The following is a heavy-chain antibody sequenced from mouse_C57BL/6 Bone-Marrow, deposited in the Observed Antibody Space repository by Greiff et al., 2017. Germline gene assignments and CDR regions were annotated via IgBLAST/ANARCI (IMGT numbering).Heavy chain of an antibody. CDR1: GYTFTSYW. J-gene: IGHJ1*03. CDR3: ARGGSSFWYFDV. Sequence: VKLQQPGAELVKPGASVKLSCKASGYTFTSYWMHWVKQRPGQGLEWIGMIHPNSGSTNYNEKFKSKATLTVDKSSSTAYMQLSSLTSEDSAVYYGARGGSSFWYFDVWGTGTTVTVSS. CDR2: IHPNSGST. V-gene: IGHV1-64*01. D-gene: IGHD1-1*01.